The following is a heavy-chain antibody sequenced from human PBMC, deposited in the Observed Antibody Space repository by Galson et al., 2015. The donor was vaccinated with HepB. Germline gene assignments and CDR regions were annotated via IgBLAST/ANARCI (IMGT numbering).Heavy chain of an antibody. CDR1: GFTFSGSG. CDR2: IRNRANHYAT. Sequence: SLRLSCAASGFTFSGSGIHWVRLASGKGLEWVGRIRNRANHYATAYAAPGRGRFTVSRDDSKNTAYLQMNSLKTEDTAVYYCTRPGYGSSWFLDYSHGMDIWGQGTTVIVS. CDR3: TRPGYGSSWFLDYSHGMDI. J-gene: IGHJ6*02. V-gene: IGHV3-73*01. D-gene: IGHD6-13*01.